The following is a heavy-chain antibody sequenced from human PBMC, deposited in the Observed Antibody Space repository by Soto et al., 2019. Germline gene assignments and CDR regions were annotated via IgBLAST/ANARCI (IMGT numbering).Heavy chain of an antibody. CDR1: GGSITSNHW. V-gene: IGHV4-4*02. D-gene: IGHD2-15*01. CDR2: IFHRGTS. Sequence: PSGTLSLTCSVSGGSITSNHWWSWVRQAPGKGLEWIGEIFHRGTSHHNPSLESRVTLSVDKSKNQFSLMLTSVTAADTAVYYCASKYCPSTICYLFDNWGQGALVTVSS. J-gene: IGHJ4*02. CDR3: ASKYCPSTICYLFDN.